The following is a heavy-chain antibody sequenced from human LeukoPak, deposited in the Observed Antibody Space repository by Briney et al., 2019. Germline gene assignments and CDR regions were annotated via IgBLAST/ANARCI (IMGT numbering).Heavy chain of an antibody. V-gene: IGHV3-23*01. D-gene: IGHD3-22*01. CDR2: ITGSGGST. CDR3: ASEKYYYDSSGYYYGGLGFDY. J-gene: IGHJ4*02. CDR1: GFTFSSYA. Sequence: GGSLRLSCAASGFTFSSYAMSWVRQAPGKGLEWVSAITGSGGSTYYADSVKGRFTISRDNSKNTLYLQMNSLRAEDTAVYYCASEKYYYDSSGYYYGGLGFDYWGQGTLVTVSS.